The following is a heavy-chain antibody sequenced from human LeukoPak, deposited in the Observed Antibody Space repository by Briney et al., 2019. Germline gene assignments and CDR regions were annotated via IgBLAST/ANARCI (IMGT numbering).Heavy chain of an antibody. V-gene: IGHV3-30*03. CDR1: GFTFSGYG. CDR2: ISYDGSNK. Sequence: PGRSLRFSCAASGFTFSGYGMHWVRQAPGKGLECVAVISYDGSNKYYADSVKGRFTISRDNSKNTLCLEINSLRAEDTAVCYCARGAPRYGDYINFDYWGQGTLVTVSS. J-gene: IGHJ4*02. D-gene: IGHD4-17*01. CDR3: ARGAPRYGDYINFDY.